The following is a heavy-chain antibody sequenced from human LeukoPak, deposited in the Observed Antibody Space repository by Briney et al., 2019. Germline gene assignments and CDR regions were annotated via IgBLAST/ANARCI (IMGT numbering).Heavy chain of an antibody. CDR3: AREEVTTNY. Sequence: GGPLRPSCTASGFTVSSNYMSWVRQALGKGLEWVSVIYSGGSTYYADSVKCRFTISRDNSKNTLYLQMNSRTAEDRAVYYCAREEVTTNYWGRGTLATVSS. J-gene: IGHJ4*02. D-gene: IGHD1-1*01. V-gene: IGHV3-53*01. CDR2: IYSGGST. CDR1: GFTVSSNY.